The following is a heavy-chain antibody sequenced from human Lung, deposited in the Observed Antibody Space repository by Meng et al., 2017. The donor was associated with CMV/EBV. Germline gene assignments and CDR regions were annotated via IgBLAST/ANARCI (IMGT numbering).Heavy chain of an antibody. Sequence: VQLVESGGGLVQPGGSRRLSGAASGFSFSNHWLHCVRQAPGKGLVWVARINSDERSRSYADSVRGRFTISRDNSKNTLYLQMDSLRAEDTAMYYCARGVGESLGWEMGYWGQGTLVTVSS. CDR3: ARGVGESLGWEMGY. J-gene: IGHJ4*02. CDR1: GFSFSNHW. CDR2: INSDERSR. D-gene: IGHD3-3*01. V-gene: IGHV3-74*01.